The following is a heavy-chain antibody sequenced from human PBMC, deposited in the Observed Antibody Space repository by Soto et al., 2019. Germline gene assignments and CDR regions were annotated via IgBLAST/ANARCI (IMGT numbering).Heavy chain of an antibody. J-gene: IGHJ5*02. CDR1: GGTFSSYA. Sequence: QVQLVQSGAEVKKPGSSVKVSCKASGGTFSSYAISWVRQAPGQGLEWMGGIIPIFGTANYAQKFQGRLTITADESTSTAYMELSSLRSEDTAVYYCAREGGYCSGGSCYSGRGPSWFDPCGQGTLVTVSS. CDR3: AREGGYCSGGSCYSGRGPSWFDP. D-gene: IGHD2-15*01. V-gene: IGHV1-69*01. CDR2: IIPIFGTA.